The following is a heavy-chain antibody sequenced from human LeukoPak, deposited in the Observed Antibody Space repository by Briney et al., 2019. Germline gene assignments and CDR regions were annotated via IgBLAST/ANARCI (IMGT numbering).Heavy chain of an antibody. J-gene: IGHJ4*02. CDR1: GSSFSNYW. V-gene: IGHV5-51*01. CDR3: ARAPTSVSNPYYFDY. CDR2: IYPGDSDT. D-gene: IGHD4-11*01. Sequence: GSSLKISCKASGSSFSNYWIGWVRPMPGKGLEWMGIIYPGDSDTRYSPSFQGQVTISADKSITTGYLQWSSLKASDTAMYYCARAPTSVSNPYYFDYWGQGALVTVSS.